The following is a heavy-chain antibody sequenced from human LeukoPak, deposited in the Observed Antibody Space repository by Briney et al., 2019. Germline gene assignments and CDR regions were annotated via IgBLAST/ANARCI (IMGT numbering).Heavy chain of an antibody. J-gene: IGHJ5*02. D-gene: IGHD2-15*01. V-gene: IGHV4-4*07. CDR2: IFTSGSA. Sequence: SETLSLTCTVSGGSISKYYLSWIRQPAGKGLEWIGRIFTSGSATSSSSLKSRVTMSADTSKNQFSLKLSSVTAADTAVYYCARVVVVVAATQGDNWFDPWGQGTLVTVSS. CDR3: ARVVVVVAATQGDNWFDP. CDR1: GGSISKYY.